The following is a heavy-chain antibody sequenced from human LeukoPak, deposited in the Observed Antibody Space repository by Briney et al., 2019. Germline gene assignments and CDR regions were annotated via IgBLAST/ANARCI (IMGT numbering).Heavy chain of an antibody. CDR3: ARDDGSGSYVWFDP. D-gene: IGHD3-10*01. CDR1: GYTFTGYY. Sequence: ASVKVSCKASGYTFTGYYMHWVRQAPGQGLEWMGWINPNSGGTNYAQKFQGWVTMTRDTSISTAYMELSRLRSDDTAVYYCARDDGSGSYVWFDPWGQGTLVTVSS. CDR2: INPNSGGT. V-gene: IGHV1-2*04. J-gene: IGHJ5*02.